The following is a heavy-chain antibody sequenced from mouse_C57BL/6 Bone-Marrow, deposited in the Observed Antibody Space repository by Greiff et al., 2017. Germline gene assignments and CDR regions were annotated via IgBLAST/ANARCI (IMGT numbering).Heavy chain of an antibody. Sequence: QVQLQQPGAELVRPGSSVKLSCKASGYTFTSYWMHWVKQRPIQGLEWIGNIDPSDSETHYNQKFKDKATLTVDKSSSTAYMQLSSLTSEDSAVYYCARWGCRWYFDVWGTGTTVTVSS. CDR2: IDPSDSET. CDR1: GYTFTSYW. J-gene: IGHJ1*03. CDR3: ARWGCRWYFDV. V-gene: IGHV1-52*01.